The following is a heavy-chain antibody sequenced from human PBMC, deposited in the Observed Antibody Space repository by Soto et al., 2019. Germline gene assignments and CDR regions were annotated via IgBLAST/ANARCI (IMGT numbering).Heavy chain of an antibody. D-gene: IGHD3-3*01. J-gene: IGHJ4*02. CDR2: ISWSSGSI. Sequence: PGGSLRLSCAASGFTFDDYAMHWVRQAPGKGLEWVSGISWSSGSIGYADSVKGRFTISRDNAKNSLYLQMNSLRAEDTALYYCAKASIFGVVIPPAPFDYWGQGTLVTVSS. V-gene: IGHV3-9*01. CDR3: AKASIFGVVIPPAPFDY. CDR1: GFTFDDYA.